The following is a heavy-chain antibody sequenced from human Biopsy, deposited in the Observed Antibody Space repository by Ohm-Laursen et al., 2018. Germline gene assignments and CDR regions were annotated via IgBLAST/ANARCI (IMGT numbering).Heavy chain of an antibody. D-gene: IGHD2/OR15-2a*01. CDR2: IYYSGST. Sequence: TLSLTCTVSGDSISSDYRSWIRQPPRKGLEWMGYIYYSGSTNYNPSLKSRVTISVDTSKNQFSLRLNSVTAADTAVYYCARATNSTGWPYYYFYGMDVWGQGTTVTVSS. CDR3: ARATNSTGWPYYYFYGMDV. CDR1: GDSISSDY. V-gene: IGHV4-59*01. J-gene: IGHJ6*02.